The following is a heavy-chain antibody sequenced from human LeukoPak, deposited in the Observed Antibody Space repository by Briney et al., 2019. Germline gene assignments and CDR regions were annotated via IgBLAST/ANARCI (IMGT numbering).Heavy chain of an antibody. D-gene: IGHD2-2*02. CDR2: ISYDGSNK. CDR3: ARVQVGEYCSSTSCYTSWFDP. J-gene: IGHJ5*02. CDR1: GFTFSSYA. Sequence: GGSLRLSCAASGFTFSSYAMHWARQAPGKGLEWVAVISYDGSNKYYADSVKGRFTISRDNSKNTLYLQMNSLRAEDTAVYYCARVQVGEYCSSTSCYTSWFDPWGQGTLVTVSS. V-gene: IGHV3-30-3*01.